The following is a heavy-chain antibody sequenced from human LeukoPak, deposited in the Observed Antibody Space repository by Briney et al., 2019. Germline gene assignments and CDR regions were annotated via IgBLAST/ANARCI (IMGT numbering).Heavy chain of an antibody. J-gene: IGHJ4*02. D-gene: IGHD2-15*01. CDR1: GGSISSGDYH. Sequence: PSETLSLTCTVSGGSISSGDYHWNWIRQHPGKGLERIGYIYYSGSTYYNPSLKNRVTISVDTSKNQFSLKLSSVTAADTAVYYCARSWGTSAGYFDYWGQGTLVTVSS. CDR3: ARSWGTSAGYFDY. CDR2: IYYSGST. V-gene: IGHV4-31*03.